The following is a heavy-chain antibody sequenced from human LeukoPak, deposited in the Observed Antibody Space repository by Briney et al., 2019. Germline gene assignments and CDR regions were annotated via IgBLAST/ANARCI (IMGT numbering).Heavy chain of an antibody. J-gene: IGHJ4*02. V-gene: IGHV3-23*01. CDR2: ISGSGGRT. CDR3: ARGKYSSSSYYFDC. D-gene: IGHD6-6*01. Sequence: GGSLRLSCAASGFTFSSYAMSWVRQAPGKGLEWVSAISGSGGRTYYADSVKGRFTISRDNSKNTLYLQMNSLRAEDTAVYYCARGKYSSSSYYFDCWGQGTLVTVSS. CDR1: GFTFSSYA.